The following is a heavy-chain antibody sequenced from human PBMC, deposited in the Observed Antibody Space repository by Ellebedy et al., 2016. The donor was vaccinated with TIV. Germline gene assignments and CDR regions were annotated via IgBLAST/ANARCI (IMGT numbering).Heavy chain of an antibody. CDR2: INPSGGST. D-gene: IGHD3-10*01. CDR1: GYTFTSYY. V-gene: IGHV1-46*01. CDR3: ALLWFGESEKYNWFDP. J-gene: IGHJ5*02. Sequence: AASVKVSCKASGYTFTSYYMHWVRQAPGQGLEWMGIINPSGGSTSYAQKFQGRVTMTRDTSTSTVYIELSSLRSEDTAVYYCALLWFGESEKYNWFDPWGQGTLVTVSS.